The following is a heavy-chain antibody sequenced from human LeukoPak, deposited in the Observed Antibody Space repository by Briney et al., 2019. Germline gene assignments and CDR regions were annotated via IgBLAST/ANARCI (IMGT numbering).Heavy chain of an antibody. V-gene: IGHV3-53*01. J-gene: IGHJ1*01. CDR3: ASQEVLHNGAHGVHLQH. D-gene: IGHD2-8*01. CDR2: IYSSAYI. Sequence: GESLRLSCAASGFIVSNNYMTWVRQAPGKGLEWVSIIYSSAYIYYSDSVKSRFTISRDNSKNTLYLQMNSLRAEDTAVYYCASQEVLHNGAHGVHLQHGGQGTLVTVSS. CDR1: GFIVSNNY.